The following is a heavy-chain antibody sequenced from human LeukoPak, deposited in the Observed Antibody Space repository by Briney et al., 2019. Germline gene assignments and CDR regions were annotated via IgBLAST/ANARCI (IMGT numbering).Heavy chain of an antibody. CDR1: GFIFSNYD. CDR3: VKDSEATFDY. CDR2: ISSSGSSI. Sequence: GGSLRLSCAASGFIFSNYDMNWVRQAPGKGLEWISYISSSGSSIYYADSVKGRFTISRDNAKRSLYLQMNSLRAEDTAVYYCVKDSEATFDYWGQGTLVTDSS. V-gene: IGHV3-48*03. J-gene: IGHJ4*02.